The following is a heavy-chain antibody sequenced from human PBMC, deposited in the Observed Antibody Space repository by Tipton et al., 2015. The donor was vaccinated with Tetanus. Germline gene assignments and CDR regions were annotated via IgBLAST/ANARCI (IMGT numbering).Heavy chain of an antibody. CDR3: AREWGPVGLRRSFQR. D-gene: IGHD3-3*01. CDR2: SWYDGHKQ. J-gene: IGHJ1*01. Sequence: SLRLSCAASGFTFNTYGMHWVRQAPGKGLEWVEVSWYDGHKQDYADSVKGRFTITRDTPKTTLSLQMNTLRAEDTAVYYCAREWGPVGLRRSFQRWGQGTLVTFSS. V-gene: IGHV3-33*01. CDR1: GFTFNTYG.